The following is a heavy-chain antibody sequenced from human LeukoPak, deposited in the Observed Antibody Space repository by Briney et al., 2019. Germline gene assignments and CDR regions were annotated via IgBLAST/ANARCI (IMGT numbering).Heavy chain of an antibody. CDR2: IYYSGST. J-gene: IGHJ3*02. D-gene: IGHD2-2*01. CDR1: GGSISSYY. Sequence: SETLSLTCTVSGGSISSYYWSWIRQPPGKGLEWIGYIYYSGSTNYNPSLKSRVTISVDTSKNQFSLKLSSVTAADTAVCYCARSGDIVVVPAQSAFDIWGQGTMVTVSS. V-gene: IGHV4-59*01. CDR3: ARSGDIVVVPAQSAFDI.